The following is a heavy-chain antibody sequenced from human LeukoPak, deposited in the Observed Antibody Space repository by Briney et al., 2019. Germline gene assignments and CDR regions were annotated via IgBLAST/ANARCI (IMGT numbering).Heavy chain of an antibody. V-gene: IGHV4-4*07. CDR3: AREVSSWYGGHYYYYYGMDV. J-gene: IGHJ6*02. CDR2: LSSSGTT. Sequence: PSETLSLTCTVSGGSISTYYWSWIRQPAGKGLEWIGRLSSSGTTNYNTSLKSRVTMSVDTSTNQLSLNLTSVTAADTAVYYCAREVSSWYGGHYYYYYGMDVWGQGTTVTVSS. CDR1: GGSISTYY. D-gene: IGHD6-13*01.